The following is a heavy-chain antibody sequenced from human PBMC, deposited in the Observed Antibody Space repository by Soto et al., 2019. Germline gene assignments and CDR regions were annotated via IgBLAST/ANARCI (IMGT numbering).Heavy chain of an antibody. J-gene: IGHJ4*02. Sequence: QLQLQESGPGLVKPSETLSLTCTVSGGSISSSRYYWDWIRQTPGKGLEWIGNIYYTGSTRYNPSFQSRVTISVDTSENQLSLELSSVTAADTALYYCARGTGSTYFFDRWGQGTLVTVSS. CDR2: IYYTGST. CDR3: ARGTGSTYFFDR. V-gene: IGHV4-39*01. CDR1: GGSISSSRYY. D-gene: IGHD1-26*01.